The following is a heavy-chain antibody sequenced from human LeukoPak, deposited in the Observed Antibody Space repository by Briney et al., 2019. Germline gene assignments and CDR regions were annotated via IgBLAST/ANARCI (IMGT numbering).Heavy chain of an antibody. V-gene: IGHV4-34*01. J-gene: IGHJ1*01. CDR1: GGSFSGYY. CDR3: ARGPPITMVRGVIINREYFQH. Sequence: SETLSLTCAVYGGSFSGYYWSWIRQPPGKGLEWIGEINHSGSTNYNPSLKSRVTISVDTSKNQFSLRLSSVTAADTAVYYCARGPPITMVRGVIINREYFQHWGQGTLVTVSS. D-gene: IGHD3-10*01. CDR2: INHSGST.